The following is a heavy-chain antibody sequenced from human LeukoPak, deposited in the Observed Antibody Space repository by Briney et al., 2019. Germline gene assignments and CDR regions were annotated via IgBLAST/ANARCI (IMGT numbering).Heavy chain of an antibody. CDR1: GFTFSSYA. Sequence: GGSLRLSCAASGFTFSSYAMSWVRQAPGKGLEWVSAISGSGGSTYYADSVKGRFTISRDNAKNSLYLQMNSLRAEDTAVYYCARGSWSYYYYMDVWGKGTTVTVSS. CDR3: ARGSWSYYYYMDV. D-gene: IGHD2-15*01. J-gene: IGHJ6*03. CDR2: ISGSGGST. V-gene: IGHV3-23*01.